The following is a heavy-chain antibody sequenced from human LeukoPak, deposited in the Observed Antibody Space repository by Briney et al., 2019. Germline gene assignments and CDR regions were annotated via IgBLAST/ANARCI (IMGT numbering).Heavy chain of an antibody. D-gene: IGHD2-21*01. CDR2: IYRGGNT. Sequence: GGSLRLSCAASGFTVSGHPMSWVRQAPGKGLEWVSVIYRGGNTYYADSVKGRFAISTDNSKNTLYLQMNSLRAEDTAVCYCAREVRGRTRGMDVWGQGTTVTVSS. J-gene: IGHJ6*02. CDR1: GFTVSGHP. V-gene: IGHV3-53*01. CDR3: AREVRGRTRGMDV.